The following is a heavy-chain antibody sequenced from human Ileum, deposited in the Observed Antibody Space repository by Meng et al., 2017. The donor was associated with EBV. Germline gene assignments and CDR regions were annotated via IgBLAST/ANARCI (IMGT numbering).Heavy chain of an antibody. V-gene: IGHV4-30-4*01. Sequence: QVHLQEPGPGLGTPPQTLSPPCAVSGRSISSGAYHWSWIRQPPGKGLEWIGFIDYGGSTYSNPSLKGRVTMSIDTSNNQFSLRLFSVTAADTAVYYCATYEKGAAGKGYWGQGTLVTVSS. CDR3: ATYEKGAAGKGY. CDR1: GRSISSGAYH. CDR2: IDYGGST. D-gene: IGHD6-13*01. J-gene: IGHJ4*02.